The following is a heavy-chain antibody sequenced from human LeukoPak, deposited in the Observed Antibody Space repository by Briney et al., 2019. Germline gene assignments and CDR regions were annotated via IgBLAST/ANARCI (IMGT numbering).Heavy chain of an antibody. J-gene: IGHJ4*02. CDR3: AKGGLAVAGWVDY. D-gene: IGHD6-19*01. Sequence: GGSLRLSCAASGFTFDDYAMHWVRQAPGKGLEWVSGISWNSGSIGYADSVKGRFTISRDNAKNSLYLQMNSLRAEDTALYYCAKGGLAVAGWVDYCGQGTLVTVSS. V-gene: IGHV3-9*01. CDR1: GFTFDDYA. CDR2: ISWNSGSI.